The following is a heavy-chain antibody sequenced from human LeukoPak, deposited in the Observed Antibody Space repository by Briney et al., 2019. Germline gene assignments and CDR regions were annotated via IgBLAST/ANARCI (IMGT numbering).Heavy chain of an antibody. CDR3: ARGTYYDSSGYHNWFDP. D-gene: IGHD3-22*01. V-gene: IGHV4-34*01. J-gene: IGHJ5*02. CDR2: INHSGST. CDR1: GGSFSGYY. Sequence: SETLSLTCAVYGGSFSGYYWSWIRQPPGKGLEWIGEINHSGSTNYNPSLKSRVTISVDTSKNQFSLKLSSVTAADTAVYYYARGTYYDSSGYHNWFDPWGQGTLVTVSS.